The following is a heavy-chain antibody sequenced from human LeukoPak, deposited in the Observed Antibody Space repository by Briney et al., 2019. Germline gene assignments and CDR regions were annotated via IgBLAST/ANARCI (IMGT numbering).Heavy chain of an antibody. CDR3: AREALRGRSHDAFDI. D-gene: IGHD2-21*02. Sequence: GGSLRLSCATSGFTLSGYGMHWVRQTPGRGLEWVAATSYDGSNEYYADSVKGRFTVSRDNSRDTLYLQMNSLRPEDTAVYYCAREALRGRSHDAFDIWGQGTMVTVSS. CDR2: TSYDGSNE. V-gene: IGHV3-30*03. J-gene: IGHJ3*02. CDR1: GFTLSGYG.